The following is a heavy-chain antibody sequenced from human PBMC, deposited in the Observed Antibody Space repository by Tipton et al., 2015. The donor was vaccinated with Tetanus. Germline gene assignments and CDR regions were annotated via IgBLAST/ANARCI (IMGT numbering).Heavy chain of an antibody. J-gene: IGHJ4*02. D-gene: IGHD3-3*01. CDR2: VSSSGRT. Sequence: TLSFTCTVSRGSLRGGDYHWSWIRQPPGKGLEWLAYVSSSGRTNSNYDLKSRITTSHDTSKNQFFLRLTSVTSADTAVYYCARANYDNFKKGPFDSWGQGTLVIVSS. CDR1: RGSLRGGDYH. CDR3: ARANYDNFKKGPFDS. V-gene: IGHV4-61*08.